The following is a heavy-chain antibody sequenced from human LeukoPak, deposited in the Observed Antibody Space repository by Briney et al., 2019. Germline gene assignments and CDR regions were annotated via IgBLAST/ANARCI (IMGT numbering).Heavy chain of an antibody. Sequence: SQTLSLTCTVSGGSISSGGYYWSWIRQHPGKGLEWIGYIYYSGSTYYNPSLKSRVTISVDTSKNQFSLKLSSVTAADTAVYYCAGGAGLGSGSYYPAYWGQGTLVTVSS. CDR1: GGSISSGGYY. J-gene: IGHJ4*02. CDR2: IYYSGST. D-gene: IGHD3-10*01. V-gene: IGHV4-31*03. CDR3: AGGAGLGSGSYYPAY.